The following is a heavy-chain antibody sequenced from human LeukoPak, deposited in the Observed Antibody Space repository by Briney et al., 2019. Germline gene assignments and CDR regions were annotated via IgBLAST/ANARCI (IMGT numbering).Heavy chain of an antibody. CDR2: ISYDGSNK. J-gene: IGHJ4*02. V-gene: IGHV3-30-3*01. Sequence: GGSLRLPCAASGFTFSSYAMHWVRQAPGKGLEWVAVISYDGSNKYYADSVKGRFTISRDNSKNTLYLQMNSLRAEDTAVYYCARDLSYYGSGGFVYWGQGTLVTVSS. CDR3: ARDLSYYGSGGFVY. D-gene: IGHD3-10*01. CDR1: GFTFSSYA.